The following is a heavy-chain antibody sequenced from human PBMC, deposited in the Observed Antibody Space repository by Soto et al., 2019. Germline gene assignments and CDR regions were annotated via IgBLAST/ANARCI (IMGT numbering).Heavy chain of an antibody. J-gene: IGHJ5*02. D-gene: IGHD3-10*01. Sequence: LSLTCAVSGGSITSCNSYSLSWIRQPPGKGLEWIGSISHTGSTSYNPSLKSRLTMSVDKSKNQFSLRLSSVTAADMAVYYCARAVAPYFGTWFDPWGQGILVTVSS. CDR2: ISHTGST. CDR3: ARAVAPYFGTWFDP. CDR1: GGSITSCNSYS. V-gene: IGHV4-30-2*01.